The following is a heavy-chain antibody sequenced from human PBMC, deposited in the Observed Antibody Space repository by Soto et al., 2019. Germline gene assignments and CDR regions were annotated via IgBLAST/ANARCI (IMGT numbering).Heavy chain of an antibody. Sequence: QVQLVESGGGVVQPGRSLRLSCAASGFTFSSYGMHWVRQAPGKGLEWVAVISYDGSNKYYADSVKGRFTISRDNSKNTLYLQMNSLRAEDTAVYYCAKDLHGNPFDYWGQGTLVTVS. J-gene: IGHJ4*02. CDR3: AKDLHGNPFDY. CDR1: GFTFSSYG. V-gene: IGHV3-30*18. D-gene: IGHD4-17*01. CDR2: ISYDGSNK.